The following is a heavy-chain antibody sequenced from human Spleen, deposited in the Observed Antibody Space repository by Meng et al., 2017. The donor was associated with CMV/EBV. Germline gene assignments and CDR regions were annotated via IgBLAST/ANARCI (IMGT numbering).Heavy chain of an antibody. Sequence: CGGSISSGSYYWGWIRQPPGKGLEWIGSVYFSGSTYYNPSLKSRVTISVDTSRNQFSLKLTSVTAADTAVYYCARGTYQLLWDWFDPWGQGTLVTVSS. CDR2: VYFSGST. CDR1: GGSISSGSYY. D-gene: IGHD2-2*01. CDR3: ARGTYQLLWDWFDP. V-gene: IGHV4-39*07. J-gene: IGHJ5*02.